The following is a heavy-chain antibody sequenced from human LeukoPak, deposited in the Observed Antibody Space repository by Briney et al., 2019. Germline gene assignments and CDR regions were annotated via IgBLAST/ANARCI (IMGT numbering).Heavy chain of an antibody. J-gene: IGHJ5*02. CDR2: IYHSGST. CDR1: GGSINSYY. Sequence: PSETLSLTCTVSGGSINSYYWSWIRQPPGQGLEWIGYIYHSGSTYYNPSLKSRVTISVDRSKNQFSLKLSSVTAADTAVYYCARAGSCSGGSCYFWFDPWGQGTLVTVSS. V-gene: IGHV4-59*12. D-gene: IGHD2-15*01. CDR3: ARAGSCSGGSCYFWFDP.